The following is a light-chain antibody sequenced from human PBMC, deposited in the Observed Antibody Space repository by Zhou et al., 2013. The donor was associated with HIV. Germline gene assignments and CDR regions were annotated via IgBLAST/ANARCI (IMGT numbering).Light chain of an antibody. CDR2: AAS. Sequence: DIQLTQSPSFLSASVGDRVTISCRASQGISRYLAWYQQKPGKAPKLLMYAASTLQSGVPSRFSGSGSGTEFTLTVSSLQPADFATYYCQQLNTYPRTFGQGTKLEIK. CDR1: QGISRY. CDR3: QQLNTYPRT. J-gene: IGKJ2*01. V-gene: IGKV1-9*01.